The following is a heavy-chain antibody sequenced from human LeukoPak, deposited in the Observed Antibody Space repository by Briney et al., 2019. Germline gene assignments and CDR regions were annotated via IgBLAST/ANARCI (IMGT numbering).Heavy chain of an antibody. Sequence: SETLSLTCTVSGGSISSSSYYWGWIRQPPGKGLEWIGSIYYSGSTNYNPSLKSRVTISVDTSKNQFSLKLSSVTAADTAVYYCARHLVSSWYTVIDYWGQGTLVTVSS. J-gene: IGHJ4*02. D-gene: IGHD6-13*01. V-gene: IGHV4-39*01. CDR3: ARHLVSSWYTVIDY. CDR1: GGSISSSSYY. CDR2: IYYSGST.